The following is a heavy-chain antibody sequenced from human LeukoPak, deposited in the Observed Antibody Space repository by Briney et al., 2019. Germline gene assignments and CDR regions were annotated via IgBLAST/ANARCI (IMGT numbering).Heavy chain of an antibody. V-gene: IGHV4-39*01. Sequence: SETLSLTCTVSGGSISSNSHYWGWIRQPPGEGLEWIGSIYYSGSTYYNPSLKSRVTISVDTSKNQLSLELSSVTAADTAIYYCARQVPSTIFFNWFDPWGQGIVVTVSS. J-gene: IGHJ5*02. CDR3: ARQVPSTIFFNWFDP. D-gene: IGHD3-3*01. CDR2: IYYSGST. CDR1: GGSISSNSHY.